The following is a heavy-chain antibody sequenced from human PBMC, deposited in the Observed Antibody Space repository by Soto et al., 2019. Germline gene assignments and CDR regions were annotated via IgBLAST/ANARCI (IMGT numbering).Heavy chain of an antibody. Sequence: PSETLSLTCAVSGVSFTGYYLTWIRHSPGKGLEWIGEISPSGATTKNPSLGSRVTLSVDISKKQFSLNLTSVTAADTAVYYCARAARWRAYSGTSWSDPWGQGTQVTVSS. CDR3: ARAARWRAYSGTSWSDP. CDR2: ISPSGAT. J-gene: IGHJ5*02. D-gene: IGHD1-26*01. V-gene: IGHV4-34*01. CDR1: GVSFTGYY.